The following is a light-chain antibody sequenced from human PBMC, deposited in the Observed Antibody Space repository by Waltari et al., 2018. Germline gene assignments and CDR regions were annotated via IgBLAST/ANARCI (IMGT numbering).Light chain of an antibody. CDR2: RDN. V-gene: IGLV1-47*01. CDR1: NSNIGRNY. Sequence: QSVLTQPPSASGTPGQRVTISCSGSNSNIGRNYISWYQQFPGTAPKLLICRDNQRPSGVPDRFSGSKSGTSASLVISGLRSEDDADYYCATWDNSLSGRVFGGGTRVTVL. J-gene: IGLJ3*02. CDR3: ATWDNSLSGRV.